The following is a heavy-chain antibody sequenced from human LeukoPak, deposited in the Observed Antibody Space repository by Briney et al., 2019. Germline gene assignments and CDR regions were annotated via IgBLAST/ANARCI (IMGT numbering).Heavy chain of an antibody. J-gene: IGHJ4*02. Sequence: GGSLRLSCAASGFTFSSYGMHWVRQAPGKGLGWVAVISYDGSNKYYADSVKGRFTISRDNSKNTLYLQMNSLRAEDTAVYYCAKDARGGSYGTALDYWGQGTLVTVSS. CDR3: AKDARGGSYGTALDY. D-gene: IGHD1-26*01. V-gene: IGHV3-30*18. CDR2: ISYDGSNK. CDR1: GFTFSSYG.